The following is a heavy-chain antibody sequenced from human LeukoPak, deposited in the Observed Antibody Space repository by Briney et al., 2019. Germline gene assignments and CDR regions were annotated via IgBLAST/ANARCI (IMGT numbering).Heavy chain of an antibody. J-gene: IGHJ6*02. D-gene: IGHD1-7*01. CDR3: ARTLAGTTSFHYGMDV. CDR1: GFIFSNYE. CDR2: ISGSGNTK. Sequence: GGSLRLSCAASGFIFSNYEMTWVRQAPGKGLKWVSYISGSGNTKYYADSVTGRFTISRDKAKNSMYLQMNSLRAEDTAVYYCARTLAGTTSFHYGMDVWGQGTTVTVSS. V-gene: IGHV3-48*03.